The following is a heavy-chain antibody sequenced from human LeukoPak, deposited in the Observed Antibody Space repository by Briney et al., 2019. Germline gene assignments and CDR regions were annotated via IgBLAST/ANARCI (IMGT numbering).Heavy chain of an antibody. J-gene: IGHJ4*02. Sequence: SGGSLRLSCAASGFTFSSYAMNWVRQAPGKGLEWVSSISTSSGYIYYADSVKGRFTISRDNAKNSLYLQMNSLRAEDTAVYYCARGEWELPHYWGQGTLVTVSS. D-gene: IGHD1-26*01. CDR1: GFTFSSYA. CDR2: ISTSSGYI. CDR3: ARGEWELPHY. V-gene: IGHV3-21*01.